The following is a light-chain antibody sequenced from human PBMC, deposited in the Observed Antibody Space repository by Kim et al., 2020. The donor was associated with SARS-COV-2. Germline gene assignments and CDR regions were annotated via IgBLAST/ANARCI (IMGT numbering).Light chain of an antibody. CDR3: QQYDNLQWT. Sequence: DIQMTQSPSSLSASVGDRVTITCQASQDISNYLDWYQQKPGKAPQLLIYDASTLETGVPSRFSGSGSGTDFTFTISSLQPEDIATYYCQQYDNLQWTFGQGTKVDIK. J-gene: IGKJ1*01. V-gene: IGKV1-33*01. CDR2: DAS. CDR1: QDISNY.